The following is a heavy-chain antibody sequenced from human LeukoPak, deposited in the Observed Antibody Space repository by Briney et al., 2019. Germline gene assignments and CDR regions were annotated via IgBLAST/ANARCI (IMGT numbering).Heavy chain of an antibody. D-gene: IGHD3-3*01. CDR1: GFTFNSYA. CDR2: ISSSSNVI. V-gene: IGHV3-48*01. Sequence: GGSLRLSCAASGFTFNSYAFNRVRQAPGKGLEWVPYISSSSNVIYYTDSVKGRFTISRDNARNLLSLQMNSLRAEDTAVYYCARGDPIYDFWSGGDYWGQGSLVTVSS. CDR3: ARGDPIYDFWSGGDY. J-gene: IGHJ4*02.